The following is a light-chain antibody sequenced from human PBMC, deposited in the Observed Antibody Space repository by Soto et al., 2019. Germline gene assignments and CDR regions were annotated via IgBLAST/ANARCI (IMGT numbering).Light chain of an antibody. J-gene: IGKJ1*01. Sequence: DIQMTQSPSTLSASVGDRVTITCRASQSISGYLAWYQQRPGKAPQLLIYDASSLQPGVPSRFSGSGSGTEFTLTISSLQPDDFATYYCQQYDSLWTFGQGTKVDIK. CDR3: QQYDSLWT. V-gene: IGKV1-5*01. CDR2: DAS. CDR1: QSISGY.